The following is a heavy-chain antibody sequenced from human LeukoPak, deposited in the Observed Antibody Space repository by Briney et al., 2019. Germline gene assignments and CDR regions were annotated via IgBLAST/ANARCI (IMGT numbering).Heavy chain of an antibody. J-gene: IGHJ4*02. CDR3: ARSLGITSLDY. V-gene: IGHV4-59*01. CDR1: GGSIRSYY. Sequence: SETLSLTCSVSGGSIRSYYWNWIRQSPGKELEGIGYIYYSGSINYNPSFKSRVTMSVDTSKNQFSLKLHSVTAADTAMYYCARSLGITSLDYWGQGMLVTVSS. D-gene: IGHD1-14*01. CDR2: IYYSGSI.